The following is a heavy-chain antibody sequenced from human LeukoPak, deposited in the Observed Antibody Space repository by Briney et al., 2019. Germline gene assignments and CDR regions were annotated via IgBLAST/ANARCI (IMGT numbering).Heavy chain of an antibody. J-gene: IGHJ3*01. CDR2: IVVGSGNT. Sequence: SVKVSFKASGFTFTSSAVQWVRQARGQRLEWIGWIVVGSGNTNYAQKFQERVTITRDMSTSLVYMELSSLRSEDTAVYYCAAEAAYYYDSRDAFDVWGQGTMVTVSS. V-gene: IGHV1-58*01. D-gene: IGHD3-22*01. CDR1: GFTFTSSA. CDR3: AAEAAYYYDSRDAFDV.